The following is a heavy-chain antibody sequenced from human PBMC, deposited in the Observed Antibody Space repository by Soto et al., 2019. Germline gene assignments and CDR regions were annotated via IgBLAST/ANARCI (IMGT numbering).Heavy chain of an antibody. V-gene: IGHV3-33*01. J-gene: IGHJ6*02. CDR2: IWYDGSNK. D-gene: IGHD5-12*01. CDR3: AREDGGYDGLHYYYCGMDV. Sequence: QVQLVESGGGVVQPGRSLRLSCAASGFTFSSYGMHWVRQAPGKGLEWVAVIWYDGSNKYYADSVKGRFTISRDNSKNTLYLQMNSLRAEDTAVYYCAREDGGYDGLHYYYCGMDVWGQGTTVTVSS. CDR1: GFTFSSYG.